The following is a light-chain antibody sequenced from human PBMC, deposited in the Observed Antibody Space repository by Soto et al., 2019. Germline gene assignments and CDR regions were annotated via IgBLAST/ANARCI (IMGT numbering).Light chain of an antibody. CDR3: QQSYSSPRT. V-gene: IGKV1-39*01. Sequence: DIQMTQSPSSLSASVGDRVTITCRASQSISSYLNWYQQKPGKAPKLLIYAASSLQSGVPSRFSGSGSGTDFTLQISSMQPEDVATYYCQQSYSSPRTLAQGTKVDMK. CDR1: QSISSY. J-gene: IGKJ1*01. CDR2: AAS.